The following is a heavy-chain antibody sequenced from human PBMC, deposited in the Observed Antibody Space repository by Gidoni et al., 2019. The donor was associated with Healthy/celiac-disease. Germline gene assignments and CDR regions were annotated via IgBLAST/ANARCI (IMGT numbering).Heavy chain of an antibody. D-gene: IGHD3-3*01. CDR3: ARVTYYDFWSGYYTSLGFDY. V-gene: IGHV4-59*01. Sequence: QVQLQESGPGLVKPSETLSRTCTVPGRSISSYYWSWIRQPPGKGLEWIGYIYYSGSTNYNPSLQSRVTISVDTSKNQFSLKLSSVTAADTAVYYCARVTYYDFWSGYYTSLGFDYWGQGTLVTVSS. CDR1: GRSISSYY. J-gene: IGHJ4*02. CDR2: IYYSGST.